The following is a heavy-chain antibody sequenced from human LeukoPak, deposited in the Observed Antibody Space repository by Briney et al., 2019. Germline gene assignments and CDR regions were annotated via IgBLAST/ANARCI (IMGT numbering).Heavy chain of an antibody. Sequence: GASVKVSCEASEDTFTYYHIHWVRQAPGQGVEWMGAVYATGGTTINTQNFQGRVTMTRDTSTGTVYMELSSLRFEDTAMYYCATEAPRSYYFDYWGQGILVTVSS. CDR2: VYATGGTT. CDR1: EDTFTYYH. J-gene: IGHJ4*02. V-gene: IGHV1-46*01. CDR3: ATEAPRSYYFDY.